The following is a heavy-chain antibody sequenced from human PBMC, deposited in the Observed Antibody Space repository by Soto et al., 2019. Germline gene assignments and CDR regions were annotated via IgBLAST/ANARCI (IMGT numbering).Heavy chain of an antibody. CDR2: VSTDVNNK. CDR3: ARGNLDV. D-gene: IGHD1-7*01. J-gene: IGHJ6*02. V-gene: IGHV3-30-3*01. CDR1: GFTFSLFT. Sequence: QVQLRESGGGVVQPGRSLRLSCAASGFTFSLFTLHWVRQPPGKGLDWVAVVSTDVNNKSYASSVEGRFTISRDNSNNTMYLQINNLSPEHTAVYYCARGNLDVWGQGTTVTVSS.